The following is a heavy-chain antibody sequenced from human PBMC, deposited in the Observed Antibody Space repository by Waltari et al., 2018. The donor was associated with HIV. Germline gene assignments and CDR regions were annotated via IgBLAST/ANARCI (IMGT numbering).Heavy chain of an antibody. V-gene: IGHV3-21*01. CDR2: ISSSSSYI. D-gene: IGHD1-26*01. CDR1: GFTFSSYS. J-gene: IGHJ4*02. Sequence: EVQLVESGGGLVKPGGSLRLSCAASGFTFSSYSMNWVRQAPGKELEWVSSISSSSSYIYYADSVKGLFTISRDNAKNSLYLQMNSLRAEDTAVYYCARYKLTTTSDYWGQGTLVTVSS. CDR3: ARYKLTTTSDY.